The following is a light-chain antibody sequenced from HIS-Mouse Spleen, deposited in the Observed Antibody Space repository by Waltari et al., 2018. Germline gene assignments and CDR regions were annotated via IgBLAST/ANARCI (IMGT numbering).Light chain of an antibody. J-gene: IGKJ4*01. V-gene: IGKV1-33*01. CDR1: QDISNY. CDR3: QQYDNLLIN. Sequence: DIQMTQSPSSLSASVGDRVTITCQASQDISNYLNWYQQKPGKAPKLLIYDASNLETGVPSRFSGSGSGTDFTLTISSLQPEDIATYYCQQYDNLLINFGGGTKVEIK. CDR2: DAS.